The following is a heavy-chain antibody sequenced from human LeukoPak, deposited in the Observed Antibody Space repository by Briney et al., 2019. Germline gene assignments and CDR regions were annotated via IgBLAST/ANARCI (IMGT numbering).Heavy chain of an antibody. CDR3: ARGQVMTY. D-gene: IGHD2-21*02. Sequence: GRSLRLSCAASGFTFSSYAMHWVRQAPGKGLEWVAVISYDGSNKYYADSVKGRFTISRDNSKNTLYLQMNSLRDEDTAVYYCARGQVMTYWGQGTLVTVSS. V-gene: IGHV3-30*04. J-gene: IGHJ4*02. CDR2: ISYDGSNK. CDR1: GFTFSSYA.